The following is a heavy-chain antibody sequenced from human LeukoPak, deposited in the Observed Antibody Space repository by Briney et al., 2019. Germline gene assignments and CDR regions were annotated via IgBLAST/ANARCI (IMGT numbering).Heavy chain of an antibody. CDR2: ISSSTSTI. CDR1: GFTFSSYS. Sequence: GGSLRLSCAASGFTFSSYSMNWVRQAPGKGLEGVSYISSSTSTIYYADSVKGRFTISRDNAKNSLYLQMNSLRAEDTAVYYCARASSSGGYYYYYMDVWGKGTTVTVSS. CDR3: ARASSSGGYYYYYMDV. J-gene: IGHJ6*03. V-gene: IGHV3-48*04.